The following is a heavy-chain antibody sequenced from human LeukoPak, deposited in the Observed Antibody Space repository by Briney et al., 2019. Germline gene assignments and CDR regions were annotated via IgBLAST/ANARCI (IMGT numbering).Heavy chain of an antibody. D-gene: IGHD3-3*01. V-gene: IGHV4-59*01. CDR1: GGSISSYY. Sequence: PSETLSLTCNVSGGSISSYYWSWIRQPPGKGLEWIGYIYYSGSTNYNPSLKSRVTISVDTSKNQFSLKLSSVTAADTAVYYCASSLRFLEWYAFDIWGQGTMVTVSS. CDR2: IYYSGST. J-gene: IGHJ3*02. CDR3: ASSLRFLEWYAFDI.